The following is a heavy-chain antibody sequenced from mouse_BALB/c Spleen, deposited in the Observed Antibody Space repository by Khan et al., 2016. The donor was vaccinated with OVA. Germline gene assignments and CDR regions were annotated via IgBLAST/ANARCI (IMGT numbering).Heavy chain of an antibody. J-gene: IGHJ4*01. CDR3: TRRYDYAYYAMDY. V-gene: IGHV1S81*02. CDR1: GYTFTSYY. CDR2: INPSNGGT. Sequence: QVQLQQPGAELVKPGASVKLSCKASGYTFTSYYIYWVKQRPGQGLEWIGGINPSNGGTNFNEKFKSKATLTVDRSSSTAYMQLSSLTSEDSAVYYCTRRYDYAYYAMDYWSQGTSVTVSS. D-gene: IGHD2-4*01.